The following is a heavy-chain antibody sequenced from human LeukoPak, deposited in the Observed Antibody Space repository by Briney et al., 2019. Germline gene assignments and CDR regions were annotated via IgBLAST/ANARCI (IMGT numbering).Heavy chain of an antibody. V-gene: IGHV3-21*01. CDR3: ARVGYCSGGSCYYYYYGMDV. CDR2: ISSSSSYI. CDR1: GFTFSDYS. Sequence: GGSLRLSCAASGFTFSDYSVNWVRQAPGQRLEWVSSISSSSSYIYYADSVKGRFTISRDNAKNSLYLQMNSLRAEDTAVYYCARVGYCSGGSCYYYYYGMDVWGQGTRSPSP. D-gene: IGHD2-15*01. J-gene: IGHJ6*02.